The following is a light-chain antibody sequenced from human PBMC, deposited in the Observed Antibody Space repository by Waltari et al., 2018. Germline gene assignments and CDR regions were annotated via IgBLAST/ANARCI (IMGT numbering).Light chain of an antibody. CDR1: ALQKQY. CDR2: KDS. CDR3: QSADSSGTYEV. Sequence: SYELTQPPSVSVSPGQTARITCSGDALQKQYAYWYQQKPGQAPVLGIYKDSERPSGIPERFSGSSSGTTVTLTISGVQAEDEADYYCQSADSSGTYEVFGGGTKLTVL. J-gene: IGLJ2*01. V-gene: IGLV3-25*03.